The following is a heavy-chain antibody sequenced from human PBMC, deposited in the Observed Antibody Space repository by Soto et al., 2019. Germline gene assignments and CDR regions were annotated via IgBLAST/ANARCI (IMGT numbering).Heavy chain of an antibody. CDR3: ARDLGGVVADYGLTFDY. CDR1: GFTFSSYS. Sequence: EVQLVESGGGLVKPGGSLRLSCAASGFTFSSYSMNWVRQAPGKGLEWVSSISSSSSYIYYADSVKGRFTISRDNAKNSLYLRMNSLRAEDTAVYYCARDLGGVVADYGLTFDYWGQGTLVTVSS. V-gene: IGHV3-21*01. D-gene: IGHD2-15*01. CDR2: ISSSSSYI. J-gene: IGHJ4*02.